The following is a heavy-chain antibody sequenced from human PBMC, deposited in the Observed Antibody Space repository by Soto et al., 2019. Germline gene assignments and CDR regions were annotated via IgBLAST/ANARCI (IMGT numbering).Heavy chain of an antibody. Sequence: QVQLVESGGGVVQPGRSLRLSCAASGFTFSSYGMHWVRQAPGKGLEWVAVISYDGSNKYYADSVKGRFTISRDNSKNRLYLQMNSLRAEDTAVYYCAKDGYGAVAGTFDYWGQGTVVTVSS. CDR3: AKDGYGAVAGTFDY. V-gene: IGHV3-30*18. J-gene: IGHJ4*02. CDR2: ISYDGSNK. D-gene: IGHD6-19*01. CDR1: GFTFSSYG.